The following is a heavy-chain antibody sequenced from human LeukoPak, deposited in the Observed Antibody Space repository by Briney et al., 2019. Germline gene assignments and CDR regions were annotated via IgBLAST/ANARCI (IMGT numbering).Heavy chain of an antibody. CDR3: ARGRVSSSTWYSTYYYYFYMDV. V-gene: IGHV4-59*01. J-gene: IGHJ6*03. D-gene: IGHD1-1*01. CDR1: GGSISSYY. CDR2: VDHTGST. Sequence: PSETLSLTCTVSGGSISSYYWTWIRQPPGKGLEWIGYVDHTGSTNFNPSLNGRVSISRDTTKNLFSLKLRSVTAADTAVYFCARGRVSSSTWYSTYYYYFYMDVWGKGTTVTVSS.